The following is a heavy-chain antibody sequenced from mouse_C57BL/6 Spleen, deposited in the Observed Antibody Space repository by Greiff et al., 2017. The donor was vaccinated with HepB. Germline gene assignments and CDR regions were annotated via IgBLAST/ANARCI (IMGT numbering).Heavy chain of an antibody. CDR3: ARWVGTGGYFDV. CDR1: GYTFTSYG. J-gene: IGHJ1*03. D-gene: IGHD3-3*01. CDR2: IYIGNGYT. Sequence: VQLKESGAELVRPGSSVKMSCKTSGYTFTSYGINWVKQRPGQGLEWIGYIYIGNGYTEYNEKFKGKAKLTSDTSSSTAYMQLSSLTSEDAAIYVCARWVGTGGYFDVWGTGTTVTVSS. V-gene: IGHV1-58*01.